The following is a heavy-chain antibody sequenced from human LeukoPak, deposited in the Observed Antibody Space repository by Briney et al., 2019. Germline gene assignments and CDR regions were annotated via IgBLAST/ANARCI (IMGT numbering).Heavy chain of an antibody. CDR1: GGSISSYY. D-gene: IGHD3-10*01. V-gene: IGHV4-4*07. CDR2: IYTNGST. Sequence: SETLSLTCTVSGGSISSYYWSWIRQPAGKGLEWIARIYTNGSTNYNPSLKSRVTMSVDTSKNQFSLKLSSVTAADTAVYYCAREGAADYYGSGSYYKPFDYWGQGTLVTVSS. J-gene: IGHJ4*02. CDR3: AREGAADYYGSGSYYKPFDY.